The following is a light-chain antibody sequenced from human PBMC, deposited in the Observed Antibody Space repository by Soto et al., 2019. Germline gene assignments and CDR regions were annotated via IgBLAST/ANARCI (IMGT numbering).Light chain of an antibody. Sequence: ESVLTQSPGTLSLSPGERATLSCRASQSVNFSYLAWCQQKPGQAPRLVIYGASSRATGIPDRFSGSGSGTDFTLTISRLEPEDFAVYYCQQYGSSPPNTFGQGTKLEIK. J-gene: IGKJ2*01. V-gene: IGKV3-20*01. CDR3: QQYGSSPPNT. CDR2: GAS. CDR1: QSVNFSY.